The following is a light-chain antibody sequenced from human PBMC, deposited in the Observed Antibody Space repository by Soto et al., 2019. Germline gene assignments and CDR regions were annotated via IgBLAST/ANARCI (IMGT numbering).Light chain of an antibody. CDR2: GAS. V-gene: IGKV3-20*01. CDR3: QQYRA. CDR1: QSVSGSY. J-gene: IGKJ1*01. Sequence: EIVLTQSPGTLSLSPGERATLSCRASQSVSGSYLAWYQQKPGQAPRLLIYGASSRATGIPDRFSGSGSGTDFTLTISRLEPEDFAVYYCQQYRAFGQGTKV.